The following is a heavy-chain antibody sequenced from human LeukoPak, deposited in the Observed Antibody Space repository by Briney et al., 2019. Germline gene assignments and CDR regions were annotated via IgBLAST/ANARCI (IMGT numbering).Heavy chain of an antibody. D-gene: IGHD4-17*01. CDR3: ARVGGRTVTSYYFDY. CDR1: GGSISSYY. V-gene: IGHV4-59*01. Sequence: SETLSLTYTVSGGSISSYYWSWIRQPPGKGLEWIGYISYSGSTNYNPSLKSRVTISVDTSKNQFSLKLNSVTAADTAVYFCARVGGRTVTSYYFDYWGQGTLVTVSS. J-gene: IGHJ4*02. CDR2: ISYSGST.